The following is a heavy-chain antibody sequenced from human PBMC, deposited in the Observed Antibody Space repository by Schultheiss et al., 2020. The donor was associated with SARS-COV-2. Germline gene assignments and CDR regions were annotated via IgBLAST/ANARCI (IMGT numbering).Heavy chain of an antibody. Sequence: ASVKVSCKASGYTFTSYDINWVRQATGQGLEWMGWMNPNSGNTGYAQKFQGRVTMTRNTSISTAYMELSSLRSEDTAVYYCAKDEGYSYGFTMDVWGQGTTVTVSS. D-gene: IGHD5-18*01. V-gene: IGHV1-8*01. CDR2: MNPNSGNT. J-gene: IGHJ6*02. CDR3: AKDEGYSYGFTMDV. CDR1: GYTFTSYD.